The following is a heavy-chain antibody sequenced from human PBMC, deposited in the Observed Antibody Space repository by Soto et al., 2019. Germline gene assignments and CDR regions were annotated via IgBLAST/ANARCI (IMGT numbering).Heavy chain of an antibody. CDR2: INHSGST. CDR1: GGSFSGYY. J-gene: IGHJ4*02. CDR3: ASGSRYSSSWLDY. V-gene: IGHV4-34*01. Sequence: SETLSLTCAVYGGSFSGYYWSWIRQPPGKGLEWIGEINHSGSTNYNPSLKSRVTISVDTSKHRFSLKLSSVTAADTAVYYCASGSRYSSSWLDYWGQGTLVTVSS. D-gene: IGHD6-13*01.